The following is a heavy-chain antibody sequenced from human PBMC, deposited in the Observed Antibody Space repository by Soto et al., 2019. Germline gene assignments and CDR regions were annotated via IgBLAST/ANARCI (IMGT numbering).Heavy chain of an antibody. D-gene: IGHD2-2*02. CDR2: INPNSGGT. J-gene: IGHJ6*02. CDR3: ARSLTEGYCTITGCYTRPLYGMDV. V-gene: IGHV1-2*02. CDR1: GYTFSGYY. Sequence: ASVKVSCKASGYTFSGYYIHWLRQAPGQGLEWMGWINPNSGGTNYAQKFQGRVTVTRDTPTSTAYMELSRLTSDDTAVYYRARSLTEGYCTITGCYTRPLYGMDVWGQGTTVTVSS.